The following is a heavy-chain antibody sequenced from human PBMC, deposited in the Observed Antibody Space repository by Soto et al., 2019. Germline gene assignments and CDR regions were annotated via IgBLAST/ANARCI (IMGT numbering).Heavy chain of an antibody. J-gene: IGHJ6*03. CDR2: IGGSGGST. D-gene: IGHD2-2*01. Sequence: GGSLRLSCAASGFTFSTYAMSWVRQAPGKGLEWVSAIGGSGGSTYYADSVKGRFTISRDNSKNTLYLQMNSLRAEDTAVYYCAQGGYCSSTSCYGSNYYYMDVWGKGTTVTVSS. CDR3: AQGGYCSSTSCYGSNYYYMDV. CDR1: GFTFSTYA. V-gene: IGHV3-23*01.